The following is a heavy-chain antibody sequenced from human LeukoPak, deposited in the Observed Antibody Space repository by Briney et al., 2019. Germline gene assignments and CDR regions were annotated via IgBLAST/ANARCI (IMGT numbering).Heavy chain of an antibody. CDR1: GFTFSSYN. J-gene: IGHJ4*02. CDR3: ARGGSIAARPIDY. D-gene: IGHD6-6*01. CDR2: ISSNGGST. Sequence: GGSLRLSCAASGFTFSSYNMNWVRQAPGKGLEYVSAISSNGGSTYYANSVKGRFTISRDNSKNTLFLQMGSLRAEDMAVYYCARGGSIAARPIDYWGQGTLVTVSS. V-gene: IGHV3-64*01.